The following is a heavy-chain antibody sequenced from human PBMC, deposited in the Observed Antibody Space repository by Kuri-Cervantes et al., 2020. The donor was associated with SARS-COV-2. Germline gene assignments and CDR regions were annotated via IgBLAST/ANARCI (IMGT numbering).Heavy chain of an antibody. V-gene: IGHV4-4*07. Sequence: SETLSLTCTVSGASISSYYWSWIRQPAGKGLEWIGRIYTSESTNYNPSLKSRITMSVDTSKNQFSLKLSSVTAADTAVYYCARENDYGDSGYYYYYMDVWGKGTTVTVSS. D-gene: IGHD4-17*01. CDR2: IYTSEST. CDR1: GASISSYY. J-gene: IGHJ6*03. CDR3: ARENDYGDSGYYYYYMDV.